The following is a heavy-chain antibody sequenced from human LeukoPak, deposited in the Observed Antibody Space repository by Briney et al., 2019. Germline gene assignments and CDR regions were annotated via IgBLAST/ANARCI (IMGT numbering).Heavy chain of an antibody. V-gene: IGHV3-21*01. J-gene: IGHJ6*03. Sequence: GGSLRLSCAASGFTFSSYNMNWVRQAPGKGLEWVSSISGSSSYIYYADSVKGRFTISRDNAKKSLSLQMNSLRAEDTAVYYCARDLLGYNYHYMDVWGKGTTVTAS. CDR3: ARDLLGYNYHYMDV. D-gene: IGHD3-16*02. CDR1: GFTFSSYN. CDR2: ISGSSSYI.